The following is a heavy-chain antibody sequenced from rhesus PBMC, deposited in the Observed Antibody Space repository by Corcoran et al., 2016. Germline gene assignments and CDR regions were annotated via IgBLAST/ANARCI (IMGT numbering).Heavy chain of an antibody. D-gene: IGHD3-28*01. CDR2: IMYDGSKK. CDR3: ARAYYYDSGYYPRGLY. V-gene: IGHV3-54*02. CDR1: GFTFSSYG. Sequence: EVQLVESGGGLVQPGGSLRLSCAASGFTFSSYGMHWVRKAPGKGLEWVAVIMYDGSKKYYAYAVKDRFTISRDNSKNMLYLQMNNLKLEDTAVYYCARAYYYDSGYYPRGLYWGQGVLVTVSS. J-gene: IGHJ4*01.